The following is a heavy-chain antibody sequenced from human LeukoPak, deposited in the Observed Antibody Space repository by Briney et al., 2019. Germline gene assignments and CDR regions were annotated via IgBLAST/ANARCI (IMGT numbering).Heavy chain of an antibody. CDR3: VEGATFDY. V-gene: IGHV4-34*01. D-gene: IGHD1-26*01. J-gene: IGHJ4*02. Sequence: SETLSLTCAVCGASFSGYYWSWIRQPPGKGLEWIGEINHSGSTNYNPSLKSRVTISVDTSKNQFSLKLSSVTAADTAVYYCVEGATFDYWGQGTLVTVSS. CDR2: INHSGST. CDR1: GASFSGYY.